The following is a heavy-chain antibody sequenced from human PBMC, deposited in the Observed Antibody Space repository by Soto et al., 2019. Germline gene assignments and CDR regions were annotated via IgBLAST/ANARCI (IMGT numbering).Heavy chain of an antibody. V-gene: IGHV3-53*02. CDR1: GFTVSSNY. J-gene: IGHJ6*02. CDR3: ARDRLAAAAEYCYGMDV. CDR2: IYSGGST. Sequence: EVQLVETGGGLIQPGGSLRLSCAASGFTVSSNYMSWVRQAPGKGLEWVSVIYSGGSTYYADSVKGRFTISRDNSKNTLYLQMNSMRAEDTAVYYCARDRLAAAAEYCYGMDVWGQGTTVTVSS. D-gene: IGHD6-13*01.